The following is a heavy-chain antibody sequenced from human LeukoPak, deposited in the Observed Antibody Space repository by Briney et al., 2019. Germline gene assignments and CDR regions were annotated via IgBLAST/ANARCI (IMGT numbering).Heavy chain of an antibody. CDR2: ISGSGGST. V-gene: IGHV3-23*01. Sequence: GGSLRLSCAASGFILRDHYMEWVRQAPGKGLEWVSAISGSGGSTYYADSVKGRFTISRDNSKNTLYLQMNSLRAEDTAVYYCATVVVSYYYGSGSYYYFDYWGQGTLVTVSS. CDR1: GFILRDHY. J-gene: IGHJ4*02. D-gene: IGHD3-10*01. CDR3: ATVVVSYYYGSGSYYYFDY.